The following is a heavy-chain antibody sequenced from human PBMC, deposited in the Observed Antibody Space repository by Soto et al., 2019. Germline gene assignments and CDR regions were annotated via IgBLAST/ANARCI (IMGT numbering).Heavy chain of an antibody. D-gene: IGHD3-22*01. CDR1: EFTFSDYA. CDR3: ARAHYHDSSGPNGHAFDI. CDR2: ISDDGDKV. J-gene: IGHJ3*02. V-gene: IGHV3-30-3*01. Sequence: QVQLVESGGGVVQPGRSLRLSCAASEFTFSDYAMHWVRQAPGKGLEWVAGISDDGDKVFYGDSMKDRLTISRDNSKSTLFLQLTRLGPDDTALYYCARAHYHDSSGPNGHAFDIWGQGTLVTVSS.